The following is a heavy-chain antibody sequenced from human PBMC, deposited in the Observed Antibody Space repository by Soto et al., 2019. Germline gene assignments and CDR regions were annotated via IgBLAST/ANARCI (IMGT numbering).Heavy chain of an antibody. CDR2: IDPSDSQT. CDR1: GYSFAGYW. J-gene: IGHJ4*02. CDR3: ARQIYDSDTGPNFQYYFDS. V-gene: IGHV5-10-1*01. D-gene: IGHD3-22*01. Sequence: VESLKISCNGSGYSFAGYWITWVRQKPGKCLEWMGRIDPSDSQTYYSPSFRGHVTISVTKSITTVFLQWSSLRASDTAMYYCARQIYDSDTGPNFQYYFDSWGQGTPVTVS.